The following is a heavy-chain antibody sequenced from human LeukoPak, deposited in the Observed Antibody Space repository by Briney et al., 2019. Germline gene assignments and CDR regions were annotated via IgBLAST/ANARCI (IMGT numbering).Heavy chain of an antibody. D-gene: IGHD1-1*01. Sequence: ASVKVSCKASGYTFTGYYMHWVRQAPGQGLEWMGWINPNSGGTNYEQKFQGWVTMTRDTSISTAYMELSRLRSDDTAVYYCARVQLERRLPHYYYGMDVWGQGTTVTVSS. CDR2: INPNSGGT. J-gene: IGHJ6*02. CDR3: ARVQLERRLPHYYYGMDV. CDR1: GYTFTGYY. V-gene: IGHV1-2*04.